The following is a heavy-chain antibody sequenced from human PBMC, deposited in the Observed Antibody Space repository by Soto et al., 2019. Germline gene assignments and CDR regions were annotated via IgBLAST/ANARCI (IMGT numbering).Heavy chain of an antibody. V-gene: IGHV1-18*01. CDR2: ISAYNGNT. J-gene: IGHJ4*02. CDR1: GYTFTSYG. D-gene: IGHD3-16*02. Sequence: QVQLVQSGAEVKKPGASVKVSCKASGYTFTSYGISWVRQAPGQGLEWMGWISAYNGNTNYAQKLQGRVTMTTDTSTSTAYMELRSLRSDDTAVYYCARAGPYSYYDWGSYRYTHFDYWGQGTLVTVSS. CDR3: ARAGPYSYYDWGSYRYTHFDY.